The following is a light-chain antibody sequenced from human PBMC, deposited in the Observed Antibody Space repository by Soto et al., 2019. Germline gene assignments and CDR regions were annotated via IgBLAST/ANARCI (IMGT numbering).Light chain of an antibody. V-gene: IGLV7-46*01. J-gene: IGLJ2*01. CDR3: LVSYSGAYVV. CDR2: NTN. CDR1: TGAVTSGHY. Sequence: QAVVTQEPSLTVSPGGTVTLTCGSSTGAVTSGHYPYWFQQKPGQAPRTLIYNTNTKHSWTPARFSGSLLGGKAALTLSGAQPEDEAEYYCLVSYSGAYVVIGGGTKLTVL.